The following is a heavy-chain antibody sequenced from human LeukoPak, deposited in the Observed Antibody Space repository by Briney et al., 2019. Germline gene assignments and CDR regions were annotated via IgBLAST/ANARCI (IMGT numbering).Heavy chain of an antibody. Sequence: PGGSLRLSCAASGFTFSSYAMHWVRQAPGKGLEYVSAISSNGGSTYYANSVKGRFTISRDNSKNTLCLQMGSLRAEDMAVYYCARPRDFWSGYYLDYWGQGTLVTVSS. V-gene: IGHV3-64*01. CDR2: ISSNGGST. J-gene: IGHJ4*02. CDR1: GFTFSSYA. CDR3: ARPRDFWSGYYLDY. D-gene: IGHD3-3*01.